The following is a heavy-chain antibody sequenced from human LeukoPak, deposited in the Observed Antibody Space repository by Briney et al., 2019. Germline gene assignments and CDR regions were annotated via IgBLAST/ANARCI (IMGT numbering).Heavy chain of an antibody. CDR3: ARAPAHYYDSSDHYYVGESYFDY. Sequence: ASVKVSCKASGYTFTRYAMNWVRQAPGQGLEWMGWINTNTGKPTYAQGFTGRFVFSLDTSGSTAYLQMNSLRAEDTAVYYCARAPAHYYDSSDHYYVGESYFDYWGQGTLVTVSS. CDR2: INTNTGKP. D-gene: IGHD3-22*01. V-gene: IGHV7-4-1*02. J-gene: IGHJ4*02. CDR1: GYTFTRYA.